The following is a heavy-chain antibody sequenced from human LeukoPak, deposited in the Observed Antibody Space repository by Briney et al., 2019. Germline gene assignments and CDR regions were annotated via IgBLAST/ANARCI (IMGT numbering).Heavy chain of an antibody. V-gene: IGHV1-8*01. J-gene: IGHJ6*03. CDR3: ARGVGYCSGGSCYIYYYYYYMDV. Sequence: ASVKISXKASGYTFTSYDINWVRQATGQGLEWMGWINPNSGNTGYAQKFQGRVTMTRNTSISTAYMKLSSLRSEDTAVYYCARGVGYCSGGSCYIYYYYYYMDVWGKGTTVTVSS. CDR1: GYTFTSYD. CDR2: INPNSGNT. D-gene: IGHD2-15*01.